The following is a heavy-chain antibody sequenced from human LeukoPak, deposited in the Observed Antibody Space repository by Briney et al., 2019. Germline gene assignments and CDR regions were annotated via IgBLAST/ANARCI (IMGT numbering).Heavy chain of an antibody. D-gene: IGHD3-3*01. CDR2: IYYSGST. CDR3: ARCTIFGQDI. CDR1: GGSISSGDYY. Sequence: SETLSVTCTVSGGSISSGDYYWSWIRQPPGKGLEWIGYIYYSGSTYYNPSLKSRVTISVDTSKNQFSLKLSSVTAADTAVYYCARCTIFGQDIWGQGTMVTVSS. V-gene: IGHV4-30-4*08. J-gene: IGHJ3*02.